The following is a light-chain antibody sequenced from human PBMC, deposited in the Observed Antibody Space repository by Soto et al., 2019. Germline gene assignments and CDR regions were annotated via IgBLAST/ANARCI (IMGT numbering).Light chain of an antibody. CDR1: QSVSSSY. V-gene: IGKV3-20*01. Sequence: EITLTQSPGTLSLSPGEIATLSCRASQSVSSSYLAWYQQKPGQAPRLLIYGASSRATGIPDRFSGSGSGTDFTLTISRLEPEDFAVYYCQQYGSSPLTFGGGTKVEIK. CDR2: GAS. CDR3: QQYGSSPLT. J-gene: IGKJ4*01.